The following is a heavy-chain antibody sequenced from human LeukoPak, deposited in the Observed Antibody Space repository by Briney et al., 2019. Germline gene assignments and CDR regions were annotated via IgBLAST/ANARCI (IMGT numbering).Heavy chain of an antibody. D-gene: IGHD1-1*01. Sequence: GGSLRLSCAASGFTFSSYAMHWVRQAPGKGLEWVAVISYDGSNKYYADSVKGRFSISRDNSKNTLYLQMNSLRAEDTAVYYCARGLYNWNDGYYFDYWGQGTLVTVSS. CDR1: GFTFSSYA. CDR3: ARGLYNWNDGYYFDY. V-gene: IGHV3-30*04. CDR2: ISYDGSNK. J-gene: IGHJ4*02.